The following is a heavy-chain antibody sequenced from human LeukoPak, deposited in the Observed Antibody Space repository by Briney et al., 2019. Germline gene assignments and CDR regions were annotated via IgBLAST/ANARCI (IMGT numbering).Heavy chain of an antibody. D-gene: IGHD2-15*01. J-gene: IGHJ4*02. Sequence: PSETLSLTCTVSGDSISRYYWSWIRQPAGKGLEWIGRIYNGGIITYNPSLKSRVTMSIDTSNNQFSLRLRFVTATDTAVYYCARDLATRKSSGGRSETDYWGQGTLVTVSS. CDR2: IYNGGII. V-gene: IGHV4-4*07. CDR3: ARDLATRKSSGGRSETDY. CDR1: GDSISRYY.